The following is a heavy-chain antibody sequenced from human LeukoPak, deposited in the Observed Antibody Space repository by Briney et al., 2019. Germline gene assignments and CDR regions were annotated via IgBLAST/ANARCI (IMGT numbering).Heavy chain of an antibody. Sequence: GGSLRLSCAASGFTFSSYWMHWVRQAPGKGLVWVSRINSDGSSTSYADSVKGRFTISRDNARNSLYLQMNSLRAEDTAVYYCARDPYSGTYGDTYYYYMDVWGKGTTVTTSS. CDR1: GFTFSSYW. J-gene: IGHJ6*03. CDR2: INSDGSST. D-gene: IGHD1-26*01. V-gene: IGHV3-74*01. CDR3: ARDPYSGTYGDTYYYYMDV.